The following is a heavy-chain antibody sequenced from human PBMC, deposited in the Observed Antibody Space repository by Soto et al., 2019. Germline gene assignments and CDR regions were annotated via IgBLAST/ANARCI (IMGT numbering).Heavy chain of an antibody. CDR3: ARLGGWYAYFQH. CDR2: IYYSGST. V-gene: IGHV4-39*01. Sequence: QLQLQESGPGLVKPSETLPLTCTVSGGSISSSSYYWGWIRQPPGKGLEWIGSIYYSGSTYYNPSLKSRVTISVDTSNNQSSLELSSVSGPDTAVYYCARLGGWYAYFQHWGQRSLVTV. CDR1: GGSISSSSYY. J-gene: IGHJ1*01. D-gene: IGHD6-19*01.